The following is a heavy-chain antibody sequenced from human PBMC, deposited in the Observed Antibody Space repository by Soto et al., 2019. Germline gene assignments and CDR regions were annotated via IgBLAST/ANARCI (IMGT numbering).Heavy chain of an antibody. CDR2: ISGSGGST. Sequence: EVQLLESGGGLVQPGGSLRLSCAASGFTFSSYAMSWVRQAPGKGLEWVSAISGSGGSTYYANSVKGRFTISRDNSKNTLYLQMNSLRAEDTAVYYCAKVGSDDSNRGDYWGQGTLVTVSS. J-gene: IGHJ4*02. CDR3: AKVGSDDSNRGDY. V-gene: IGHV3-23*01. D-gene: IGHD3-22*01. CDR1: GFTFSSYA.